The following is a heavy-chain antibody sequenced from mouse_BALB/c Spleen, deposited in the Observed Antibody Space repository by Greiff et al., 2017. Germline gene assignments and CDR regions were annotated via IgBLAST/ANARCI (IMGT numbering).Heavy chain of an antibody. CDR2: ISSGGST. V-gene: IGHV5-6-5*01. Sequence: EVKVVESGGGLVKPGGSLKLSCAASGFTFSSYAMSWVRQTPEKRLEWVASISSGGSTYYPDSVKGRFTISRDNARNILYLQMSSLRSEDTAMYYCAREGAGGYYEGFAYWGQGTLVTVSA. D-gene: IGHD2-3*01. CDR1: GFTFSSYA. J-gene: IGHJ3*01. CDR3: AREGAGGYYEGFAY.